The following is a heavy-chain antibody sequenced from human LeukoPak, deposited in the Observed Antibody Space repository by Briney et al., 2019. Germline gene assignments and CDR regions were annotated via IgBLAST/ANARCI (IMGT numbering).Heavy chain of an antibody. CDR1: GFTFSSYA. J-gene: IGHJ4*02. CDR2: ISGSGGST. D-gene: IGHD3-22*01. Sequence: GGSLRLSCAASGFTFSSYAMSWVRQAPGKGLEWVSAISGSGGSTYYADSVKGRFTISRDNSKNTLYLQMNSLRAEDTAVCYCAKLAIYSSGYYNPLDYWGQGTLVTVSS. V-gene: IGHV3-23*01. CDR3: AKLAIYSSGYYNPLDY.